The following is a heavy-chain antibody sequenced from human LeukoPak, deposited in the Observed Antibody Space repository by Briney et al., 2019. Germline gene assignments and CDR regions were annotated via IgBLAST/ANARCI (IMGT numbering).Heavy chain of an antibody. V-gene: IGHV4-59*11. CDR2: IHYTGST. Sequence: SETLSLTCTVSGGSLTSHYWSWIRQPPGKRLEWIGYIHYTGSTNYNSSLQSRVTISVDTSKNQVSLKLNSVTAADTAVYYCARGGWYEDYWGQGTLATVSS. J-gene: IGHJ4*02. D-gene: IGHD6-19*01. CDR3: ARGGWYEDY. CDR1: GGSLTSHY.